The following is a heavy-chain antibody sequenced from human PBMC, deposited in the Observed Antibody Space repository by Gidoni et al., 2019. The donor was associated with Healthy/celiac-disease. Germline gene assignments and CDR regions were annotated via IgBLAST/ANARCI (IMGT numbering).Heavy chain of an antibody. J-gene: IGHJ3*02. D-gene: IGHD2-15*01. CDR1: GGSISRRCYY. CDR3: ARLSEGSGGIDDAFDI. Sequence: QPQLQESGPGLVNPSETLSLTCPVSGGSISRRCYYWGWIRQPPGKGLEWIGSIYYSGSTYYNPSLKSRVTISVDTSKNQFSLKLSSVTAADTAVYYCARLSEGSGGIDDAFDIWGQGTMVTVSS. CDR2: IYYSGST. V-gene: IGHV4-39*01.